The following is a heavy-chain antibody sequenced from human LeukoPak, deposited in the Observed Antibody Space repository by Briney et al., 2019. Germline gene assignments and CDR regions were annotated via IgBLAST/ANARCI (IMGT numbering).Heavy chain of an antibody. V-gene: IGHV3-74*01. CDR1: GFTFSSNW. Sequence: GGSLRLSCAASGFTFSSNWMHWVRQAPGKGLVWVSRINEDGSTTNYADSVKGRSTIFRDNAKNTLYLQMNSLRVEDTAVYYCVRDLGGRSGHWGQGTLVTVSS. CDR3: VRDLGGRSGH. J-gene: IGHJ4*02. CDR2: INEDGSTT. D-gene: IGHD1-26*01.